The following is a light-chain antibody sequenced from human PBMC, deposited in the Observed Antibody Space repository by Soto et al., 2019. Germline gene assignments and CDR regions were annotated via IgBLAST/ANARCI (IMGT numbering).Light chain of an antibody. CDR2: EVS. J-gene: IGLJ1*01. V-gene: IGLV2-8*01. CDR3: SAYAGSNNFV. CDR1: SSDVGDNY. Sequence: QSVLTQPPFASGSPGQSVTISCTGTSSDVGDNYVSWYQQHLGKAPKLIIYEVSQRPSGVPDRFSGSKSGNTASLTVSGLQTEDEADYYCSAYAGSNNFVFGSGTKVTVL.